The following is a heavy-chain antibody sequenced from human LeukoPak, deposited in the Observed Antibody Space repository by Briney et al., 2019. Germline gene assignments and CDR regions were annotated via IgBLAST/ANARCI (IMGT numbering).Heavy chain of an antibody. J-gene: IGHJ4*02. Sequence: NPSETLSLTCAVSGGSISSTNWWSWVRQTPGKGLEWIGEIYHDGSTNNNPSLKSRVTISVDTSKNQFSLKLSSVTAADTAVYYCARIKVTGEIDYWGQGTLVTVSS. CDR3: ARIKVTGEIDY. CDR1: GGSISSTNW. CDR2: IYHDGST. D-gene: IGHD7-27*01. V-gene: IGHV4-4*02.